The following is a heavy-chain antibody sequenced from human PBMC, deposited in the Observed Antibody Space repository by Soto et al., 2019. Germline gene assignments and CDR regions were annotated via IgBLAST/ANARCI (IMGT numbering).Heavy chain of an antibody. D-gene: IGHD3-22*01. CDR1: GFTFRNYA. CDR3: AKGSAESRPYYFEN. J-gene: IGHJ4*02. CDR2: ISGGGGGT. V-gene: IGHV3-23*01. Sequence: EAQLLESGGGLVQPGGSLRLSCAASGFTFRNYAMSWVRQSPAKGLEWFSAISGGGGGTYYADSVKGRFTISRDNSNNMLYLQMNSLRAEDTAVYYCAKGSAESRPYYFENWGQGTLVTVSS.